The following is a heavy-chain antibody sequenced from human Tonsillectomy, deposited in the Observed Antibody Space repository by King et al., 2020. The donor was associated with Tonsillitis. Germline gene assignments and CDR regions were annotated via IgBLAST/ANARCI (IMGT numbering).Heavy chain of an antibody. CDR1: GFTFSSYA. D-gene: IGHD1-26*01. Sequence: VQLVESGGGVAQPGRSLRLSCAASGFTFSSYAMNWVRQAPGKGLEWVSVISYDGSNKYYADSVKGRFTISRDNSKNTLFLQLNSLRPEDTAVYYCAREAVGAIDYYYYMDVWGNGTTVTVSS. CDR2: ISYDGSNK. V-gene: IGHV3-30-3*01. J-gene: IGHJ6*03. CDR3: AREAVGAIDYYYYMDV.